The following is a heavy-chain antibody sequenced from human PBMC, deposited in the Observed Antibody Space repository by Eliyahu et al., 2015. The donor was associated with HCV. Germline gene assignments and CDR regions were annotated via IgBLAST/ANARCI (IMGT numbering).Heavy chain of an antibody. J-gene: IGHJ1*01. V-gene: IGHV3-23*01. D-gene: IGHD6-19*01. Sequence: EVQLLESGGGLVQPGGSLXXSCAASGFTFSSYAMXWVPQGPGKGGGWVSAISGSGGSTYYADSVKGRFTISRDNSKNTLYLQMNSLRAEDTAVYYCAKGMEQWLVRFVPDWGQGTLVTVSS. CDR1: GFTFSSYA. CDR2: ISGSGGST. CDR3: AKGMEQWLVRFVPD.